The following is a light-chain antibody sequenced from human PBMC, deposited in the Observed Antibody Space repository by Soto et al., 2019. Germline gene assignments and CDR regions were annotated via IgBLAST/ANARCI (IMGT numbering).Light chain of an antibody. V-gene: IGKV3-20*01. J-gene: IGKJ2*01. CDR1: QSIISNF. CDR3: QQYHNSSFA. CDR2: VTS. Sequence: EIVLTQSPGTLSLSPGESATLSCRASQSIISNFLAWYQQKPGQAPRLLIYVTSSMATGIPDRFSGSGSGTDFTLTISRLEPEDCAVYYCQQYHNSSFAFGQGTKLEIK.